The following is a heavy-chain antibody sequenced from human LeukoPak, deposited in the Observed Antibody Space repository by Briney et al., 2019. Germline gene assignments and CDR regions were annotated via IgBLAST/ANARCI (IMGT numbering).Heavy chain of an antibody. CDR1: GFTFSDYY. J-gene: IGHJ4*02. CDR2: ISSSGSTI. Sequence: PGGSLRLSCAASGFTFSDYYMSWIRQAPGKGLEWVSYISSSGSTIYYADSVKGRFTISRDNAKNSLYLQMNSLRAEDTAVYYCASGSEWELHPGHLFDYWGQGTLVTVSS. CDR3: ASGSEWELHPGHLFDY. D-gene: IGHD1-26*01. V-gene: IGHV3-11*04.